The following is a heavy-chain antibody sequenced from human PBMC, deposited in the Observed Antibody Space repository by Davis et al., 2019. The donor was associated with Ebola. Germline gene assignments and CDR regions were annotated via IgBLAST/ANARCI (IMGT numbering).Heavy chain of an antibody. J-gene: IGHJ4*02. V-gene: IGHV1-69*13. Sequence: SVKAPCKTPAGSFSSHPISWVRQAPRQGLEWMGGIIPIFDTPHYAQKFQDRITITADAPTSTAYMELSSLRSEDTATYFCARDFDGGNYYFDYWGPGTPVTVSS. CDR1: AGSFSSHP. CDR2: IIPIFDTP. CDR3: ARDFDGGNYYFDY. D-gene: IGHD3-9*01.